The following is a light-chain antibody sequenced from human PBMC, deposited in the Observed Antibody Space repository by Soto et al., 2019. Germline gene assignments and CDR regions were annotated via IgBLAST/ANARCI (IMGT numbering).Light chain of an antibody. V-gene: IGKV1-39*01. J-gene: IGKJ1*01. Sequence: DIQMTQSPSSLSASVGDRVTITCRASQDIRAYLAWYQQRPGQAPKLLIYAASSLPRGVPSRFRGRGSEPAFPLTISILQPEHVASYSCQQSYCTPWTFGQGTKVDIK. CDR3: QQSYCTPWT. CDR1: QDIRAY. CDR2: AAS.